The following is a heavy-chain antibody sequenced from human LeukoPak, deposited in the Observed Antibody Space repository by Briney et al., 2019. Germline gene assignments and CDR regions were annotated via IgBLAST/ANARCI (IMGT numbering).Heavy chain of an antibody. CDR3: AKGRDYYFDY. CDR2: IRYDGSDK. J-gene: IGHJ4*02. V-gene: IGHV3-30*02. D-gene: IGHD3/OR15-3a*01. Sequence: GGSLRLSCAASGFTFSNYGLHWVRQAPGKGLEWVAFIRYDGSDKYYADSVKGRFTISRDNSKNTLSLQMNSLRPEDTAAYYCAKGRDYYFDYWGQGTLVTVSS. CDR1: GFTFSNYG.